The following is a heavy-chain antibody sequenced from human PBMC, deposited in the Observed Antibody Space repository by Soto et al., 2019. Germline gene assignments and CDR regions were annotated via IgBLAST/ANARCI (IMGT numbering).Heavy chain of an antibody. J-gene: IGHJ5*02. V-gene: IGHV1-18*01. CDR2: ISAYNGNT. Sequence: GASVKVSCKASGYTFTSYGISWVRQAPGQGLEWMGWISAYNGNTNYAQKLQGRVTMTTDTSTSTAYMELRSLRSDDTAVYYCARSLVVAGDFNWFDPWGQGTLVTVSS. CDR3: ARSLVVAGDFNWFDP. CDR1: GYTFTSYG. D-gene: IGHD2-15*01.